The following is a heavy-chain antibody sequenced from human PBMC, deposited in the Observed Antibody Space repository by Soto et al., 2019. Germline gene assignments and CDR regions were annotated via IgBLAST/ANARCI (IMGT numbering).Heavy chain of an antibody. CDR2: IRSSGDRT. Sequence: EVQLLESGGGLVQPGGSLRLSCAASGFTFSSYAMSWVRQAPGKGLEWVSVIRSSGDRTYYADSVKGRLTISRDNSKNTLYMQMNSRRAEDTAVYYCAKQQGPGTPYYYAMDVWGQGTTVTVSS. V-gene: IGHV3-23*01. D-gene: IGHD1-1*01. CDR3: AKQQGPGTPYYYAMDV. J-gene: IGHJ6*02. CDR1: GFTFSSYA.